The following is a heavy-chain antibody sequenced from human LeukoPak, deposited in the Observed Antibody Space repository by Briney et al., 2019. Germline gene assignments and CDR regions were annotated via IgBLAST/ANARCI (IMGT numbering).Heavy chain of an antibody. J-gene: IGHJ4*02. CDR3: ARDGQGTGKTFDY. V-gene: IGHV1-2*02. CDR2: INPKSGGT. D-gene: IGHD1-1*01. Sequence: ASVKVSCKASGYTFTDYCMHWVRQAPGQGLEWMGWINPKSGGTNYAQKFQGRVTMTRDTSIRTAYMELSRLRSDDTAVYYCARDGQGTGKTFDYWGQGTLVTVSS. CDR1: GYTFTDYC.